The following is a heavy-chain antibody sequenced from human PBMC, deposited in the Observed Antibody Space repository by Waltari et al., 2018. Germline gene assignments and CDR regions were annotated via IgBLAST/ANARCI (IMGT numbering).Heavy chain of an antibody. J-gene: IGHJ2*01. V-gene: IGHV4-59*13. CDR1: EDLRGYY. CDR2: IYVSGAT. CDR3: ARGVYTFDSRWHYDL. Sequence: QVQLQESGPGLVKPSETLSLTCTVTEDLRGYYWTWLRRSPRKGLEWIGYIYVSGATNYNPALKNRVTILMDTSNDQFSPHVSSVTAADRATYFCARGVYTFDSRWHYDLWGSGTLVTVSS. D-gene: IGHD2-21*01.